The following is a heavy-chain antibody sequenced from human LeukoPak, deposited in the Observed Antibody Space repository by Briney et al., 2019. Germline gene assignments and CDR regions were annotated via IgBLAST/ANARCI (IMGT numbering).Heavy chain of an antibody. CDR3: SSDASLCGGDCYPYWYFDL. D-gene: IGHD2-21*02. Sequence: PGWSLRLSCAASGFTFSSYSMNWVRQAPGKGLEWVSSISSSSSYIYYADSVKGRFTISRDNAKNSLYLQMNSLRAEDTAVYYCSSDASLCGGDCYPYWYFDLWGRGTLVTVSS. CDR2: ISSSSSYI. CDR1: GFTFSSYS. J-gene: IGHJ2*01. V-gene: IGHV3-21*01.